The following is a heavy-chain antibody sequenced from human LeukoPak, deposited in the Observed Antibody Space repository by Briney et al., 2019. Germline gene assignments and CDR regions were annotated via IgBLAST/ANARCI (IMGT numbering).Heavy chain of an antibody. V-gene: IGHV3-23*01. CDR1: GFTFSSYA. CDR2: ISGSGGST. J-gene: IGHJ3*02. Sequence: GGSLRLSCAASGFTFSSYAMSWVRQAPGKGLEWVSAISGSGGSTYYADSVKGRFTISRDNSKNTPYLQMNSLRAEDTAVYYCAKALRDIVLMVYAPDAFDIWGQGTMVTVSS. CDR3: AKALRDIVLMVYAPDAFDI. D-gene: IGHD2-8*01.